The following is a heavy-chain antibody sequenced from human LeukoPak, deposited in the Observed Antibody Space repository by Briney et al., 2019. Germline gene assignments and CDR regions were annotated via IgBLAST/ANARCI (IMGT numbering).Heavy chain of an antibody. V-gene: IGHV1-69*05. J-gene: IGHJ4*02. CDR2: IIPICGTA. CDR3: ASSPSLYDSSGYYNYFDY. Sequence: ASVKVSCKASGGTFSSYAISWVRQAPGQGLEWMGGIIPICGTANYAQKFQGRVTITTDESTSTAYMELSSLRSEDTAVYYCASSPSLYDSSGYYNYFDYWGQGTLVTVSS. D-gene: IGHD3-22*01. CDR1: GGTFSSYA.